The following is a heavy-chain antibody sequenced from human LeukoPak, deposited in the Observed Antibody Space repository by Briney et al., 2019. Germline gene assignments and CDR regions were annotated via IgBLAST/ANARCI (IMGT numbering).Heavy chain of an antibody. V-gene: IGHV3-53*01. CDR1: GFTVSSNS. CDR3: ARRAGEYSHPYDY. D-gene: IGHD4-17*01. Sequence: GGSLRLSCTVSGFTVSSNSMSWVRQAPGKCLEWVSFIYSGGNTHYSDSVKGRFTISRDNSKNTLYLQMNSLRADDTAVYYCARRAGEYSHPYDYWGQGTLVTVSS. CDR2: IYSGGNT. J-gene: IGHJ4*02.